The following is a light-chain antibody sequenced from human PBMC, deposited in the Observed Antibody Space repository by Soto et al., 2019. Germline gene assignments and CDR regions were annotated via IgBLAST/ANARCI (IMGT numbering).Light chain of an antibody. J-gene: IGKJ4*01. CDR2: WAS. Sequence: DIVMTQSPDSLPVSLGERATITCKSSQSVLYNSDNKNYLSWYQQRPGQPPQLLIYWASTRKSGVPERFRGSGSGTDFTLTITRLQAEDVATYYCLQYYTTPLTFGGGTKVEIK. CDR3: LQYYTTPLT. CDR1: QSVLYNSDNKNY. V-gene: IGKV4-1*01.